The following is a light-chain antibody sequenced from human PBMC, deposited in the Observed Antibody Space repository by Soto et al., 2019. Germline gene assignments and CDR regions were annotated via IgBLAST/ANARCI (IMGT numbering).Light chain of an antibody. V-gene: IGKV3-20*01. CDR1: PSVSRNY. CDR2: GAS. CDR3: QHYYSDFALT. J-gene: IGKJ4*01. Sequence: EILLTQSPGTLSLSPGGRATLSCRASPSVSRNYVAWYQQKPGQAPRLLIYGASSRASGIPDRFSGSGSGAGFTLSITRLEPEDFALYFCQHYYSDFALTFGGGTKVDIK.